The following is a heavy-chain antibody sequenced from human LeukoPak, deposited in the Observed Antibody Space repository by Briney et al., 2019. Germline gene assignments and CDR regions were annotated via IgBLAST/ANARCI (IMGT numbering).Heavy chain of an antibody. D-gene: IGHD3-22*01. V-gene: IGHV3-30*18. CDR2: ISYDGSNK. CDR1: GFTFSSYG. J-gene: IGHJ4*02. Sequence: GGSLRLSCAASGFTFSSYGMHWVRQAPGKGLEWVAVISYDGSNKYYADSVKGRFTISRDNSKNTLYLQMNSLRAEDTAVYYCAKDFGPSYYDSSGYSYFGYWGQGTLVTVSS. CDR3: AKDFGPSYYDSSGYSYFGY.